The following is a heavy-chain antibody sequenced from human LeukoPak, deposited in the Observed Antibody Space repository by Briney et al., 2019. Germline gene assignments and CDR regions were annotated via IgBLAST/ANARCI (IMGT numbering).Heavy chain of an antibody. V-gene: IGHV3-30*03. CDR1: GFTFPTYG. Sequence: PGESLRLSCAGSGFTFPTYGMHWVRQAQGKGLEWVAYISYDGNKAYYTDSVKGRFTISRDNSKNMLCLQMNSLRAEDTAVYYCARVPPPVEYYYDSSGYPVGYFDYWGQGTLVTVSS. CDR3: ARVPPPVEYYYDSSGYPVGYFDY. J-gene: IGHJ4*02. D-gene: IGHD3-22*01. CDR2: ISYDGNKA.